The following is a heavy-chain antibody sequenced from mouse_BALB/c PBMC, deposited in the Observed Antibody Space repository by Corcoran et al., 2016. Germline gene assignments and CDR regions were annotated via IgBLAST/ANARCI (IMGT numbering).Heavy chain of an antibody. Sequence: LVKTGASVKISCKASGYSFTGYYMHWVKQSHGKSLEWIGYISCYNGATSYNPKFKGKATFTVDTSSSTAYMQFNSLTSEDSAGYYGARSRPALYAMDYWGQGTSVTVSS. CDR3: ARSRPALYAMDY. J-gene: IGHJ4*01. CDR1: GYSFTGYY. V-gene: IGHV1S34*01. CDR2: ISCYNGAT.